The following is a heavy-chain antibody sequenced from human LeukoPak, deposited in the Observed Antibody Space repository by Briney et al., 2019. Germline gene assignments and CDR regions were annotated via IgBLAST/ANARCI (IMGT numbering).Heavy chain of an antibody. CDR1: GYTFTRYG. CDR2: ISTYDGNT. Sequence: ASVKVSCKASGYTFTRYGISWVRQAPGQGLEWMGWISTYDGNTNYAQKLQGRVSMTTDTSATTAYMELSSLRSEDTAVYYCAIESAFDIWGQGTMVTVSS. V-gene: IGHV1-18*04. CDR3: AIESAFDI. J-gene: IGHJ3*02.